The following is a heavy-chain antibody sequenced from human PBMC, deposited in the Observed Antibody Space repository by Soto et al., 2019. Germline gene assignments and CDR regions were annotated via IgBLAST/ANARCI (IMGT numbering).Heavy chain of an antibody. Sequence: GASVKVSCKASGGTFSSYAISWVRQAPGQGLEWMGGIIPIFGTANYAQKFQGRVTTTADESTSTAYMELSSLRSEDTAVYYCARDQVLWVAVAGNRVDNWFDPWGQGTLVTVSS. CDR1: GGTFSSYA. CDR3: ARDQVLWVAVAGNRVDNWFDP. D-gene: IGHD6-19*01. V-gene: IGHV1-69*13. J-gene: IGHJ5*02. CDR2: IIPIFGTA.